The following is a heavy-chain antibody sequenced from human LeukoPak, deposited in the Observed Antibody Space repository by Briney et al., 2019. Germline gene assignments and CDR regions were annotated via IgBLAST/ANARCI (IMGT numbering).Heavy chain of an antibody. Sequence: GASVKVSCKASGYTFTSYYMHWVRQAPGQGLEWMGIINPSGGSTSYAQKFQGRVTMTRDTSTSTVYMELSSLRSEDTAVHYCAREGRYFDWLLSQLGRQENYFDYWGQGTLVTVSS. V-gene: IGHV1-46*01. CDR3: AREGRYFDWLLSQLGRQENYFDY. CDR2: INPSGGST. J-gene: IGHJ4*02. D-gene: IGHD3-9*01. CDR1: GYTFTSYY.